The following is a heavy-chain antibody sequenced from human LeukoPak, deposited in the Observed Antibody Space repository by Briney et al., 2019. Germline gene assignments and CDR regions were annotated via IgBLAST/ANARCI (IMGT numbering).Heavy chain of an antibody. CDR1: GYSISSGYY. J-gene: IGHJ6*03. Sequence: SETLSLTCTVSGYSISSGYYWSWIRQPAGKGLEWIGRIYTSGSTNYNPSLKSRVTISVDTSKNQFSLKLSSVTAADTAVYYCARAREVYYYYYYMDVWGKGTTVTISS. V-gene: IGHV4-61*02. CDR2: IYTSGST. CDR3: ARAREVYYYYYYMDV.